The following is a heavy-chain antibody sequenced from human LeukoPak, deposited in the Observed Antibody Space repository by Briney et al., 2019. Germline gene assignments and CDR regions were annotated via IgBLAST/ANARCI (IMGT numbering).Heavy chain of an antibody. CDR1: GFTFSSYA. D-gene: IGHD2-15*01. V-gene: IGHV3-30-3*01. J-gene: IGHJ4*02. CDR3: ANIDGRPHDY. CDR2: ISYDGSNK. Sequence: GGSLRLSCAASGFTFSSYAMHWVRQAPGKGLEWVAVISYDGSNKYYADSVKGRFTISRDNSKNTLYLQMNSLRAEDTAVYYCANIDGRPHDYWGQGTLVTVSA.